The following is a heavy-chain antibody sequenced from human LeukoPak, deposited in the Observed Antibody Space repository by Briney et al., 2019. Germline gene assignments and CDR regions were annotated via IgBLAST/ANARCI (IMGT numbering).Heavy chain of an antibody. V-gene: IGHV3-21*01. D-gene: IGHD3-10*01. CDR2: ISSSSSYI. Sequence: GGSLRLSCAASGFTFSSYSMNWVRQAPGKGLERVSSISSSSSYIYYADSVKGRFTISRDNAKNSLYLQMNSLRAEDTAVYYCASALEYYYGSGSYYSQPYYYYMDVWGKGTTVTVSS. CDR3: ASALEYYYGSGSYYSQPYYYYMDV. CDR1: GFTFSSYS. J-gene: IGHJ6*03.